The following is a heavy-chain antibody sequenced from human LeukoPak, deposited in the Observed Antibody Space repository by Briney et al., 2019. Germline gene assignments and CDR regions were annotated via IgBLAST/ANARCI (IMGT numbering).Heavy chain of an antibody. CDR3: AKNVESKTLIRRSWFDP. CDR2: ISTGSNYI. V-gene: IGHV3-21*01. CDR1: GFTFGSYD. Sequence: GGSLRLSCTASGFTFGSYDMNWVRQAPGKGLEWVSTISTGSNYIYYADSVKGRFTISRDNAKGSLYLQMSSQRAEDTAVYYCAKNVESKTLIRRSWFDPWGQGTLVTVSS. D-gene: IGHD2-21*01. J-gene: IGHJ5*02.